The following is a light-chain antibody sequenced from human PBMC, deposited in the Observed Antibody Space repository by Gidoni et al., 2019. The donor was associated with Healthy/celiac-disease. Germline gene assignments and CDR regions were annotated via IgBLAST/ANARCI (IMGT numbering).Light chain of an antibody. J-gene: IGLJ1*01. CDR3: CSYAGSYTFV. CDR1: RSDVGGYHY. Sequence: QSALTPPRSVSGSPGQSVTISCPGTRSDVGGYHYVSWYPQHPGKAPKPMIYDVSKRPSGVPDRFSGSKSGNTASLTISGLQAEDEAEYYCCSYAGSYTFVFGTGTKVTVL. CDR2: DVS. V-gene: IGLV2-11*01.